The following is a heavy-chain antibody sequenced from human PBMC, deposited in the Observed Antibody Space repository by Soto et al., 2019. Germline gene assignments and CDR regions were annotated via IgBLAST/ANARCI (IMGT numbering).Heavy chain of an antibody. D-gene: IGHD5-12*01. V-gene: IGHV1-18*01. CDR3: ARTSVAQSEDYFDY. CDR1: GYSFTTYG. CDR2: TSSNNGKT. Sequence: QVQLMQSRTEVKRPGASVTVSCTTSGYSFTTYGISWVRQAPGQGLEWMGWTSSNNGKTKYAQKFQGRVTRTTDKSTNTVHMELRSLRSGDTAVYYCARTSVAQSEDYFDYWGQGTLVTVSS. J-gene: IGHJ4*02.